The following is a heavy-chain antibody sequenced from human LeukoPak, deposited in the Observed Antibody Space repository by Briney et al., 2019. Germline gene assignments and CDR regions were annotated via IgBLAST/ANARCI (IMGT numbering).Heavy chain of an antibody. Sequence: GGSLRLSCAASGFTFSSYDVSWVRQAPGRGLEWVSAISGSGDRAHYADSVKVRFTISRDNSKNTLYLQINSLRAEDTAVYYCAKPSSGNYPPTGYWGQGTLVTVSS. J-gene: IGHJ4*02. CDR3: AKPSSGNYPPTGY. D-gene: IGHD1-26*01. V-gene: IGHV3-23*01. CDR2: ISGSGDRA. CDR1: GFTFSSYD.